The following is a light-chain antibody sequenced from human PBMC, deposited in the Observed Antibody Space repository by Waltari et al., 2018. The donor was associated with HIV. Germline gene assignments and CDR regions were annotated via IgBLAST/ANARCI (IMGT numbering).Light chain of an antibody. CDR2: LNSDGSH. J-gene: IGLJ3*02. CDR1: SGHSSYA. CDR3: QTWGTGILV. V-gene: IGLV4-69*01. Sequence: QLVLTQSPSASASLGASVKLTCTLSSGHSSYAIAWHQQQPEKGPRYLMKLNSDGSHSKGDGIPDRFSGSSSGAERALTISSLQSEDEADYYCQTWGTGILVFGGGTNLTVL.